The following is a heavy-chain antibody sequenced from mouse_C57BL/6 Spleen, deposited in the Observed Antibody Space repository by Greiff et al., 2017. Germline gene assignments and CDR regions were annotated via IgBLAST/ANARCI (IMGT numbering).Heavy chain of an antibody. CDR1: GYTFTSYW. CDR3: ALRGDY. Sequence: QVQLQQPGAELVMPGASVKLSCKASGYTFTSYWMHWVKQRPGQGLEWIGEIDPSDSYTNYNQKFKGKSTLTVDKSSSTAYLQLSSLTSEGSAVYYCALRGDYWGQGTSVTVSS. V-gene: IGHV1-69*01. J-gene: IGHJ4*01. D-gene: IGHD1-1*01. CDR2: IDPSDSYT.